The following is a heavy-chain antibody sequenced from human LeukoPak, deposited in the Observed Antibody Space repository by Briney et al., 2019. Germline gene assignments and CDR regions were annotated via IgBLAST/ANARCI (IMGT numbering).Heavy chain of an antibody. CDR3: ARVAYYDFWSGLHNWFDP. D-gene: IGHD3-3*01. J-gene: IGHJ5*02. Sequence: ASVKVSCKASGYTFNNYYMHWVRQAPGQGLEWMGWINPKSGATNYAQKFQGRVTMTRDTSISTAYMELSRLRSDDTAVYYCARVAYYDFWSGLHNWFDPWGQGTLVTVSS. V-gene: IGHV1-2*02. CDR1: GYTFNNYY. CDR2: INPKSGAT.